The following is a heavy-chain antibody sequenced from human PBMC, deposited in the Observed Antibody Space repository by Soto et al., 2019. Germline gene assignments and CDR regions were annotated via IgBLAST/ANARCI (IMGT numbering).Heavy chain of an antibody. V-gene: IGHV1-18*04. CDR3: ARDTGRMIVVVTSTNWFDP. CDR2: ISAYNGNT. J-gene: IGHJ5*02. CDR1: GYTFTSYG. D-gene: IGHD3-22*01. Sequence: ASVKVSCKASGYTFTSYGISWVRQAPGQGLEWMEWISAYNGNTNYAQKLQGRVTMTTDTSTSTAYMELRSLRSDDTAVYYCARDTGRMIVVVTSTNWFDPWGQGTLVTVSS.